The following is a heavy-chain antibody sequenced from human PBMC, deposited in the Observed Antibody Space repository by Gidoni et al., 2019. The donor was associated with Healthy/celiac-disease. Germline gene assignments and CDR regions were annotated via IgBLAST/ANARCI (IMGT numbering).Heavy chain of an antibody. J-gene: IGHJ5*02. CDR2: IYTSGST. V-gene: IGHV4-61*02. CDR3: ARGPYSSSWYGNWFDP. Sequence: QVQLQESGPGLVKPSQTLSLTCTVSGGSISSGSYYWSWIRQPAGQGLEWIVRIYTSGSTNYNPSLKSRVTMSVDTSKNQFSLKLSSVTAADTAVYYCARGPYSSSWYGNWFDPWGQGTLVTVSS. CDR1: GGSISSGSYY. D-gene: IGHD6-13*01.